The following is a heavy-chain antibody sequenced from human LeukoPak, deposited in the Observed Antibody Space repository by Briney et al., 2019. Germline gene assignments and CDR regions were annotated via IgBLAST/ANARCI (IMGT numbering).Heavy chain of an antibody. D-gene: IGHD5-18*01. Sequence: GGSLRLSCAASGFTFSSYTMNWVRQAPGKELEWVSSISSGSSYIYYADSAKGRFTISRDNSKNTLYLQMNSLRAEDTAVYYCAKGGYSNGRYYYYYMDVWGEGTTVTISS. CDR2: ISSGSSYI. CDR1: GFTFSSYT. J-gene: IGHJ6*03. V-gene: IGHV3-21*04. CDR3: AKGGYSNGRYYYYYMDV.